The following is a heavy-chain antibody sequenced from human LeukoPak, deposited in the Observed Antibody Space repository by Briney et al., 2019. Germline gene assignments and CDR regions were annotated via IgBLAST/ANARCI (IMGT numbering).Heavy chain of an antibody. J-gene: IGHJ4*02. CDR3: ARGRGGSGSYYHY. CDR2: INHSGST. V-gene: IGHV4-34*01. Sequence: SETLSLTCAVYGGSFSGYYWSWIRQPPGKGLEWIGEINHSGSTNYNPSLKSRVTISVDTSKNQFSLKLSSVTAADTAVYYCARGRGGSGSYYHYWGQGTLVTVSS. D-gene: IGHD3-10*01. CDR1: GGSFSGYY.